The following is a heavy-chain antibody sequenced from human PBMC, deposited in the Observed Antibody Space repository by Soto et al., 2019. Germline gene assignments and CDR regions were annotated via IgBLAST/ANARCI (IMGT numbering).Heavy chain of an antibody. J-gene: IGHJ5*02. D-gene: IGHD2-2*01. CDR2: IIPIFGTT. CDR1: GGTFSSDA. V-gene: IGHV1-69*12. CDR3: ARYSDCISLKCDDWFDP. Sequence: QVQLVQSGAEVKKPGSSVKVTCKASGGTFSSDAISWVRQAPGQGLEWMGGIIPIFGTTKYAQKFQGRVTITADESTSTAYMELTSLKSEDTAIYYCARYSDCISLKCDDWFDPWGQGTLVTVSS.